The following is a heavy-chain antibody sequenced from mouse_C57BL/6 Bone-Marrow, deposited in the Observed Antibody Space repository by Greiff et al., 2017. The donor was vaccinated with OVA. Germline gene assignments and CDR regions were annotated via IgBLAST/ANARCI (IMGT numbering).Heavy chain of an antibody. J-gene: IGHJ4*01. CDR3: ARRAAYYDYGGAMDY. CDR2: IYWDDDK. CDR1: GFSLSTSGMG. Sequence: QVQLKESGPGILQSSQTLSLTCSFSGFSLSTSGMGVSWIRQPSGKGLEWLAHIYWDDDKRYNPSLKSRLTISKDTSRNQVFLKITSVDTADTATYYCARRAAYYDYGGAMDYWGQGTSVTVSS. V-gene: IGHV8-12*01. D-gene: IGHD2-4*01.